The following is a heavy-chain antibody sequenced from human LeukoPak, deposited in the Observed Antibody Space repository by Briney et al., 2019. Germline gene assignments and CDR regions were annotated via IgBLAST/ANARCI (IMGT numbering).Heavy chain of an antibody. CDR2: ISYDGSNK. J-gene: IGHJ4*02. Sequence: PGGSLRLSCAASGFTFSSYVMHWVRQAPGKGLEWVAVISYDGSNKYYADSVKGRFTISRDNSKNTLYLQMNSLRAEDTAVYYCARDDVLTGYYVLLDYWGQGTLVTVSS. D-gene: IGHD3-9*01. CDR3: ARDDVLTGYYVLLDY. V-gene: IGHV3-30*04. CDR1: GFTFSSYV.